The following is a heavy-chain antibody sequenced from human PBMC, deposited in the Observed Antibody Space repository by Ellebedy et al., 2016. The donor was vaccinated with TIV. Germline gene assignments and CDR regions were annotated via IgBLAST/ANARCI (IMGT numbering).Heavy chain of an antibody. Sequence: SETLSLTXNVSGDSVSSGSYYWSWIRQPPGKGLEWIGYTYYTGTGNRNPSLKSRVTISVDTSKNQFSLKLRSVTAADTAVYYCARGAADETLDYWGQGTPVTVSS. J-gene: IGHJ4*02. D-gene: IGHD4-23*01. CDR1: GDSVSSGSYY. V-gene: IGHV4-61*01. CDR2: TYYTGTG. CDR3: ARGAADETLDY.